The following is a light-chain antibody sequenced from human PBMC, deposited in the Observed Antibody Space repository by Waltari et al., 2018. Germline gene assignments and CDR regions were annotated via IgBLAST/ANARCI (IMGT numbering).Light chain of an antibody. CDR3: LQHNTFPWT. Sequence: QMTQPPSPLSASVGDTVPIPCRASQGFTSSLNWFQQKPGQAPKLLIYHASSLETGVPDRFSGSGSGTEFTLNISRLQAEDFATYYCLQHNTFPWTFGQGTKVEIK. CDR1: QGFTSS. J-gene: IGKJ1*01. V-gene: IGKV1-13*02. CDR2: HAS.